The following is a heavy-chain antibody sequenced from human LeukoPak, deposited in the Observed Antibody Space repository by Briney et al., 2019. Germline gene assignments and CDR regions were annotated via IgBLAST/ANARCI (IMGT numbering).Heavy chain of an antibody. CDR2: INPNSGGT. J-gene: IGHJ6*02. CDR1: GYTFTSYY. D-gene: IGHD6-19*01. V-gene: IGHV1-2*02. CDR3: ARALEFYSSGWYEKVGGMDV. Sequence: GASVKVSCKASGYTFTSYYTHWVRQAPGQGLEWMGWINPNSGGTNYAQKFQGRVTMTRDTSISTAYMELSRLRSDDTAVYYCARALEFYSSGWYEKVGGMDVWGQGTTVTVSS.